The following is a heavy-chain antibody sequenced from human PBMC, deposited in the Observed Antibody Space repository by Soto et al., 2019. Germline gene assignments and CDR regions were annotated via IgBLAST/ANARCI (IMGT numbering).Heavy chain of an antibody. J-gene: IGHJ6*02. CDR2: ISWNSGSI. D-gene: IGHD7-27*01. Sequence: EVQLVESGGGLVQPGRSLRLSCAASGFTFDDYAMHWVRQAPGKGLEWVSGISWNSGSIGYADSVKGRFTISRDNAKNSLYLQMNSLRAEDTALYYCAKELPGSDYGMDVWGQGTTVTVSS. CDR1: GFTFDDYA. CDR3: AKELPGSDYGMDV. V-gene: IGHV3-9*01.